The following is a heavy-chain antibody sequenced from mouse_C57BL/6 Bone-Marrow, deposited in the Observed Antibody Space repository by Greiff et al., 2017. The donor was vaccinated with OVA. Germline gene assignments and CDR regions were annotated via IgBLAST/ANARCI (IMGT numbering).Heavy chain of an antibody. CDR1: GYTFTDYY. CDR2: INPNNGGT. CDR3: ATFYYGPFAY. D-gene: IGHD1-1*01. J-gene: IGHJ3*01. Sequence: VQLQQSGPELVKPGASVKISCKASGYTFTDYYMNWGKQSHGKSLEWIGDINPNNGGTSYNQKFKAKATLTVDKSSSTAYMELRSLTSEDSAVYYCATFYYGPFAYWGQGTLVTVSA. V-gene: IGHV1-26*01.